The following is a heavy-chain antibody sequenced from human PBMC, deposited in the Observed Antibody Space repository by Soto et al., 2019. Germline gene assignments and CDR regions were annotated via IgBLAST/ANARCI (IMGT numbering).Heavy chain of an antibody. J-gene: IGHJ4*01. V-gene: IGHV3-23*01. D-gene: IGHD2-21*01. CDR1: GFTFSGYA. CDR2: ISSSGSRS. CDR3: VRDPENDHGLFFDY. Sequence: GGSLRLSCEASGFTFSGYAMGWVRQSSGKGLEWVSVISSSGSRSWYADSVKGRLTISRDNSKNTLYLQMNSLRDEDTGVFYCVRDPENDHGLFFDYWGQGTMVAVSS.